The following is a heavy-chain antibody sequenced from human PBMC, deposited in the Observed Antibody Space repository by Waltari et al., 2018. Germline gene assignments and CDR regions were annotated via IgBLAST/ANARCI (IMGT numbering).Heavy chain of an antibody. D-gene: IGHD6-19*01. CDR3: AKVGVAGTAEPYFDY. J-gene: IGHJ4*02. CDR2: ISGSDGST. CDR1: GFTFSSYA. Sequence: EVQLLESGGGLVQPGGSLRLYCAASGFTFSSYAMSWVRQAPGKGLEWVSAISGSDGSTYYADSVKGRFTISRDNSKNTLYLQMNSLRAEDTAVYYCAKVGVAGTAEPYFDYWGQGTLVTVSS. V-gene: IGHV3-23*01.